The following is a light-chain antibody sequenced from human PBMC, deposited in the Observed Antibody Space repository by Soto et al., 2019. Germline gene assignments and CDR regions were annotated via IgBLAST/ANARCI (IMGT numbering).Light chain of an antibody. CDR1: SSDVGSYNL. Sequence: QSALTQSASVSGSPGQSITISCTGTSSDVGSYNLVSWYQQHPGKAPKLMIYEGSKRPSGVSNRFSGSKSGNTASLTISGLQAEDEADYYCCSYAGSSTPVFGGGTKLTVL. V-gene: IGLV2-23*01. CDR2: EGS. J-gene: IGLJ2*01. CDR3: CSYAGSSTPV.